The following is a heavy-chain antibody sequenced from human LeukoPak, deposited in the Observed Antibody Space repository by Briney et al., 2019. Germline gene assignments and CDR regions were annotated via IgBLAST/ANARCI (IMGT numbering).Heavy chain of an antibody. CDR1: GGSISRSYYY. CDR2: IYYSGST. J-gene: IGHJ4*02. CDR3: ARQTGSGLFSLP. Sequence: SETLSLTCTVSGGSISRSYYYWGWIRQPPGKGLEWIGTIYYSGSTYYNASLKSRVTISVDTSKNQFSLKLSSVTAADTAVYYCARQTGSGLFSLPGGQGTLVTVSS. D-gene: IGHD3-10*01. V-gene: IGHV4-39*01.